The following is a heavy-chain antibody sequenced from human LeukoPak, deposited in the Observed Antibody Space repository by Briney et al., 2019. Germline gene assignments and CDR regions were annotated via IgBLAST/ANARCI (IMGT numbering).Heavy chain of an antibody. J-gene: IGHJ4*02. CDR2: INHSGST. V-gene: IGHV4-34*01. CDR1: GGSFSGYY. D-gene: IGHD6-13*01. Sequence: PSETLSLTCAVYGGSFSGYYWSWIRQPPGKGLEWIGEINHSGSTNYNPSLKSRVTISVDTSKNQFSLKLSSVTAADTAVYYCASADRDSISWYYFDYWGQGTLVTVSS. CDR3: ASADRDSISWYYFDY.